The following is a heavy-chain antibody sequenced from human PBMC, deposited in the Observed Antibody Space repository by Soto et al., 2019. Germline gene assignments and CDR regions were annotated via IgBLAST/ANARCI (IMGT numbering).Heavy chain of an antibody. CDR3: ARRMTGSYSDY. Sequence: SETLSLTCTVSGGSISSSDYYWGWIRQPPGKGLEWIGNIYYSGSASYNPSLKSRVTISVDTSKNQFSLKMSSLTAADTAVYYCARRMTGSYSDYWGQGTLVTVSS. CDR2: IYYSGSA. J-gene: IGHJ4*02. CDR1: GGSISSSDYY. V-gene: IGHV4-39*01. D-gene: IGHD3-9*01.